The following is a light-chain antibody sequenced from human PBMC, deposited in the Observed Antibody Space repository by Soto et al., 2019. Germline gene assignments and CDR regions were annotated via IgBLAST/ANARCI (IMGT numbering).Light chain of an antibody. CDR2: KVS. CDR3: MQRTHWSPRT. Sequence: DVVMTQSPLSLPVTLGQPASISCRSSRSLMYSDGISYLIWFQQRPGQSARRLIYKVSNRDSWVADRCSGSGAGADFILIISRVEAHDVWVYFCMQRTHWSPRTLGQGTKLEIK. J-gene: IGKJ2*01. CDR1: RSLMYSDGISY. V-gene: IGKV2-30*01.